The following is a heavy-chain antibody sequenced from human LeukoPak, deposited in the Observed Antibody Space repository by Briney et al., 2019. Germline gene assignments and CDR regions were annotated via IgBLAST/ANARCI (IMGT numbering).Heavy chain of an antibody. CDR3: ARSLLPGGWYDGLGPY. J-gene: IGHJ4*02. Sequence: ASVKVSCKASGYTFTGYYMHWVRQAPGQGLEWMGWISTDNGNTNHAQKLQGRVTMTTDTYTSTAYMELRSLRSDDTAVYYCARSLLPGGWYDGLGPYWGQGTLVTVSS. CDR1: GYTFTGYY. CDR2: ISTDNGNT. V-gene: IGHV1-18*04. D-gene: IGHD6-19*01.